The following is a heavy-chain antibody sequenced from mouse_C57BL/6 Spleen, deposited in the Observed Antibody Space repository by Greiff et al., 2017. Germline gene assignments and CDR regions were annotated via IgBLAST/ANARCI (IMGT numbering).Heavy chain of an antibody. CDR1: GYAFSSSW. D-gene: IGHD1-1*01. CDR2: IYPGDGDT. Sequence: QVQLQQSGPELVKPGASVKISCKASGYAFSSSWMNWVKQRPGKGLEWIGRIYPGDGDTNYNGKFKGKATLTADKSSSTAYMQLSSLTSEDSAVYFCARLITTVVAPLDYWGQGTTLTVSS. V-gene: IGHV1-82*01. CDR3: ARLITTVVAPLDY. J-gene: IGHJ2*01.